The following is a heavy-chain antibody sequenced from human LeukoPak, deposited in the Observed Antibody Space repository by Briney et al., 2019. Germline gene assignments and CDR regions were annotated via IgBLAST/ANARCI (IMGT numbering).Heavy chain of an antibody. V-gene: IGHV3-33*01. CDR3: ARDLSDVVVVAASGAFDY. D-gene: IGHD2-15*01. CDR2: IWYDGSNK. CDR1: GFTFSSYS. Sequence: GGSLRLSCAASGFTFSSYSMHWVRQAPGKGLEWVAVIWYDGSNKYYADSVKGRFTISRDNSKNTLYLQMNSLRAEDTAVYYCARDLSDVVVVAASGAFDYWGQGTLVTVSS. J-gene: IGHJ4*02.